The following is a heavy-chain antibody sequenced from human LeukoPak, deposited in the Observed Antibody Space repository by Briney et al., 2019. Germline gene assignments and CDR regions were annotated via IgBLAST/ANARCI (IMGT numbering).Heavy chain of an antibody. CDR3: ARGPGDLRYYFDY. Sequence: GGSLRLSCAASGFTFSSYGMRWVRQAPGKGLEWVAVIWYDGSNKYYADSVKGRFTISRDNSKNTLYLQMNSLRAEDTAVYYCARGPGDLRYYFDYWGQGTLVTVSS. CDR1: GFTFSSYG. J-gene: IGHJ4*02. V-gene: IGHV3-33*01. CDR2: IWYDGSNK. D-gene: IGHD4-17*01.